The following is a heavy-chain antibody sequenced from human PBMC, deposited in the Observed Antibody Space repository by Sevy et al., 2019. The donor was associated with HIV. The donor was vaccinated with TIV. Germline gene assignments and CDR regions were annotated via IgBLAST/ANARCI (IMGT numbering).Heavy chain of an antibody. CDR1: GFTFDDYT. CDR2: ISWDGGST. D-gene: IGHD6-19*01. J-gene: IGHJ4*02. Sequence: GGSLRLSCAASGFTFDDYTMLWVRQAPGKGLEWVSLISWDGGSTYYADSVKGRFTISRDKSKNSLYLQMNSLRTEDTALYYCAKDATGIAVAGIDYWGQGTLVTVSS. CDR3: AKDATGIAVAGIDY. V-gene: IGHV3-43*01.